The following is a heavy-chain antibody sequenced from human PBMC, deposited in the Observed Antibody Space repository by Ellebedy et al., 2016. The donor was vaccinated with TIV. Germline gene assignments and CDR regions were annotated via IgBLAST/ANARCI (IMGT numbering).Heavy chain of an antibody. J-gene: IGHJ5*02. V-gene: IGHV3-23*03. CDR2: IYAGGTT. CDR3: AVGRPNYGDFPS. D-gene: IGHD4-17*01. Sequence: GESLKISCAASGFTFSNYAMSWVRQAPGRGLEWVSVIYAGGTTDYVASVKGRFSISRDTSKNTLFLQMNSLRADDTAIYYCAVGRPNYGDFPSWGQGTLVTVSS. CDR1: GFTFSNYA.